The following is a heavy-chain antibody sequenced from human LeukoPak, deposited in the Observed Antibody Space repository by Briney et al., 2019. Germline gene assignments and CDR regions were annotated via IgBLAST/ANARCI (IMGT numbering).Heavy chain of an antibody. CDR2: IKSKTDGGTT. J-gene: IGHJ4*02. Sequence: PGGSLRLSCAASGFTFSNDWMSWVRQAPGKGLEWVGRIKSKTDGGTTEYAAPVKGRFTISRDDSKNTLYLQMNMLKTEATAVYYCTTDVDYGDYTTHHLDYWGQGTLVTVSS. CDR3: TTDVDYGDYTTHHLDY. V-gene: IGHV3-15*01. D-gene: IGHD4-17*01. CDR1: GFTFSNDW.